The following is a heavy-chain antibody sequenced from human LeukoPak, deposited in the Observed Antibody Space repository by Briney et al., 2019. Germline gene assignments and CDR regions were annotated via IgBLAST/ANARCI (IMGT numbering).Heavy chain of an antibody. CDR2: IYYSGST. V-gene: IGHV4-39*07. J-gene: IGHJ3*02. D-gene: IGHD3-3*01. Sequence: SETLSLTCTVSGGSISSGSYYWSWIRQPPGKGLEWIGSIYYSGSTYYNPSLKSRVTISVDTSKNQFSLKLSSVTAADTAVYYCARPRSGSSTYAFDIWGQGTMVTVSS. CDR1: GGSISSGSYY. CDR3: ARPRSGSSTYAFDI.